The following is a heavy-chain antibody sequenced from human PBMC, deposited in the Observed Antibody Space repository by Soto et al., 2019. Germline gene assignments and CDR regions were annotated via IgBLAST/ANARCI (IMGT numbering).Heavy chain of an antibody. CDR1: GYTFTGYY. J-gene: IGHJ4*02. CDR3: ARDGLVGAYFFDY. Sequence: ASVKVSCKASGYTFTGYYMHSVRQAPGQGLEWMGWINPNSGGTNYAQKFQGWVTMTRDTSISTAYMELSRLRSDDTAVYYCARDGLVGAYFFDYWGQGTLVTVSS. V-gene: IGHV1-2*04. CDR2: INPNSGGT. D-gene: IGHD1-26*01.